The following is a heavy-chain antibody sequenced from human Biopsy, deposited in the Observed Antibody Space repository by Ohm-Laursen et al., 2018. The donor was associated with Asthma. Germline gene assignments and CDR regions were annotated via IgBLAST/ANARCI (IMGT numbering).Heavy chain of an antibody. CDR1: GFSFNSYG. D-gene: IGHD3-3*01. CDR2: MSFDGRQT. CDR3: AKERYYDFWSGYPI. J-gene: IGHJ3*02. V-gene: IGHV3-30*18. Sequence: SLRPSCAASGFSFNSYGMHWVRQAPGKGLEWVAVMSFDGRQTYYADSVKGRLTISRDNSKNTLYLQMNSLRAEDTAVYYCAKERYYDFWSGYPIWGQGTMVTVSS.